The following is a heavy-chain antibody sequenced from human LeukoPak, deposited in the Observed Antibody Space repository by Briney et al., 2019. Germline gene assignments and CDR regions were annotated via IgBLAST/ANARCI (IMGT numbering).Heavy chain of an antibody. V-gene: IGHV3-30*04. CDR2: TSYNGDIN. J-gene: IGHJ4*02. Sequence: GGSLRLSCAASGFTFSTYAMHWVRQAPGRGLEWVAVTSYNGDINKYAGSVQGRFTISRDNSKNTLYLQMNSLRAEDKAFYHCERALNSAWHNLDFWGQGSLVTVSS. CDR3: ERALNSAWHNLDF. CDR1: GFTFSTYA. D-gene: IGHD1/OR15-1a*01.